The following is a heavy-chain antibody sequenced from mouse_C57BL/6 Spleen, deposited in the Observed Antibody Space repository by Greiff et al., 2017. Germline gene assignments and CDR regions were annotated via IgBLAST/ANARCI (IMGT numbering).Heavy chain of an antibody. J-gene: IGHJ2*01. CDR2: IDPSDSYT. Sequence: QVQLKQPGAELVKPGASVKLSCKASGYTFTSYWMQWVKQRPGQGLEWIGEIDPSDSYTNYNQKFKGKATLTVDTSSSTAYMQLSSLTSEDSAVYYCARRELGRLAYWGQGTTLTVSS. V-gene: IGHV1-50*01. D-gene: IGHD4-1*01. CDR1: GYTFTSYW. CDR3: ARRELGRLAY.